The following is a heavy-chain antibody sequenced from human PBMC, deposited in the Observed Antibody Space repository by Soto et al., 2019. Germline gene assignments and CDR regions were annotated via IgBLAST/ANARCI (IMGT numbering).Heavy chain of an antibody. Sequence: QEQLVQSGAEVKQPGASVKVSCKASGYTFTGYYIHWVRQAPGQGLEWMGWINPKSGDTKYAQKCQGRGTVTRDTSISTASMELSRLRSDDTAVYYCARSSGGYSYNGMDVWGQGTTVTVSS. V-gene: IGHV1-2*02. CDR1: GYTFTGYY. CDR3: ARSSGGYSYNGMDV. D-gene: IGHD1-26*01. CDR2: INPKSGDT. J-gene: IGHJ6*02.